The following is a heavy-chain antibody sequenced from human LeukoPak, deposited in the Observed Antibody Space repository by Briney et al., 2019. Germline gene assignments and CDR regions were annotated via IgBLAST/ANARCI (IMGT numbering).Heavy chain of an antibody. CDR2: IYYSGST. J-gene: IGHJ3*02. V-gene: IGHV4-59*12. CDR3: ALSGYDGAFDI. D-gene: IGHD5-12*01. CDR1: GGSISSYY. Sequence: SETLSLTCTVSGGSISSYYWSWIRQPPGKGLEWIGYIYYSGSTNYNPSLKSRVTISVDTSKNQFSLKLSSVTAADTAVYYCALSGYDGAFDIWGQGTMVTVSS.